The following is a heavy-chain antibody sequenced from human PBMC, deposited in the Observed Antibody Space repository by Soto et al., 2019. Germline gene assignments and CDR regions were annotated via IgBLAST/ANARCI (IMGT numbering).Heavy chain of an antibody. Sequence: QVQLQESGPGLVKPSQTLSLTCTVSGGSISSGGYYWSWIRQHPGKGLEWIGYIYYSGSTYYNPSLKSRVTISVDTSKNQFSLKLSSVTAADTAVYYCARIGAGVVTDKNWFDPWGQGTLVTVSS. CDR2: IYYSGST. CDR3: ARIGAGVVTDKNWFDP. CDR1: GGSISSGGYY. V-gene: IGHV4-31*03. D-gene: IGHD3-3*01. J-gene: IGHJ5*02.